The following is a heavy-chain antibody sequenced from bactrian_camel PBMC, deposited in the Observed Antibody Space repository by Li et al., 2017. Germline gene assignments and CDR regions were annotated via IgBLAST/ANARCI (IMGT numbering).Heavy chain of an antibody. D-gene: IGHD2*01. V-gene: IGHV3S53*01. J-gene: IGHJ4*01. CDR2: FDSDGTI. Sequence: HVQLVESGGALVQPGGSLRLACVYSGFTYSSAFMGWFRQAPGKEREGVAAFDSDGTITYADSVKGRFTISKDNAITLYLQMNSLKPEDTAMYYCAADLGSCMVDYCSTKTCGRYTFDYWGQGTQVTVS. CDR3: AADLGSCMVDYCSTKTCGRYTFDY. CDR1: GFTYSSAF.